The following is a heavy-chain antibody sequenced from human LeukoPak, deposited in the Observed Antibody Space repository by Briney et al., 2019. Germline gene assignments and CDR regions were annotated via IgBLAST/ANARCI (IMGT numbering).Heavy chain of an antibody. Sequence: GESLRLSCTASGFTFNNYDMNWVRQAPGQGLEWVSYNSSRGVTTYSADSVRGRFTISRDNAKNTLYLQMNSLRDEDTAVYYCARKYYDFWSGHDPTFDYWGQGTLVTVSS. CDR3: ARKYYDFWSGHDPTFDY. CDR1: GFTFNNYD. J-gene: IGHJ4*02. D-gene: IGHD3-3*01. V-gene: IGHV3-48*03. CDR2: NSSRGVTT.